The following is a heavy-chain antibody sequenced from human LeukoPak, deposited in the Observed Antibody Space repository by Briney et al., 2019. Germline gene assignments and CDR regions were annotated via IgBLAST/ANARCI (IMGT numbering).Heavy chain of an antibody. J-gene: IGHJ4*02. CDR3: ARDGGWLQFGYYFDY. CDR2: IIPIFGTA. Sequence: SVKVSCKASGGTFSSYAISWVRQAPGQGLEWMGGIIPIFGTANYAQKFQGRVTITADESTSTAYMELSSLRAEDTAVYYCARDGGWLQFGYYFDYWGQGTLVTVSS. V-gene: IGHV1-69*13. D-gene: IGHD5-24*01. CDR1: GGTFSSYA.